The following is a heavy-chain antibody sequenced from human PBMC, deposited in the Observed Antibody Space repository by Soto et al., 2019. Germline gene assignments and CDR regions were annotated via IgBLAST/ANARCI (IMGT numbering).Heavy chain of an antibody. CDR1: GGSISSFY. D-gene: IGHD1-26*01. J-gene: IGHJ5*02. CDR2: VYYSGSA. Sequence: PSETLSLTCTASGGSISSFYWSWIRQPPGKGLEWIGYVYYSGSANYNPSLMSRVSISLDPSKKQFSLQLTSVTAADTAVYYCASGSQLYPSLFDPWGQGTLVTVSS. CDR3: ASGSQLYPSLFDP. V-gene: IGHV4-59*01.